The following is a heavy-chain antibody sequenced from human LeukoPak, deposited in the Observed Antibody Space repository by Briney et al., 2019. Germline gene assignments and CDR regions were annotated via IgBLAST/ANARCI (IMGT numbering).Heavy chain of an antibody. V-gene: IGHV1-8*03. CDR2: MNPNSGNT. D-gene: IGHD3-3*01. Sequence: GASVKVSCKASGYTFTSYDINWVRQATGQGLEWMGWMNPNSGNTGYAQKFQGRVTITRNTSISPAYMERSSMSSEDTAVYYCARGGTYQTYYDFWSGYYHNWFDPWGQGTLVTVSS. J-gene: IGHJ5*02. CDR3: ARGGTYQTYYDFWSGYYHNWFDP. CDR1: GYTFTSYD.